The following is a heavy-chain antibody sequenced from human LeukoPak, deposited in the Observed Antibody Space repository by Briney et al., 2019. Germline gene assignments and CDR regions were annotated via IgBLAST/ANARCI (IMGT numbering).Heavy chain of an antibody. CDR1: GGTFSSYA. CDR2: IIPIFGTA. Sequence: SVKVSCKASGGTFSSYAISWVRQAPGQGLEWMGGIIPIFGTANYAQKFQGRVTITTDESTSTAYMELSSLRSEDTAVYYCASSDCSSTSCYNEFSHYWGQGTLVTVSS. V-gene: IGHV1-69*05. J-gene: IGHJ4*02. D-gene: IGHD2-2*02. CDR3: ASSDCSSTSCYNEFSHY.